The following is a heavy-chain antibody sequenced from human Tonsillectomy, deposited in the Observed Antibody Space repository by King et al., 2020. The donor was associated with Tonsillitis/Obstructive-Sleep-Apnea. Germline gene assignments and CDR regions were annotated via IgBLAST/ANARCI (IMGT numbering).Heavy chain of an antibody. V-gene: IGHV1-46*01. Sequence: VQLVQSGTEVKKPGASVKVSCKASGYTFTNYYMHWVQQAPGQGLEWMGIINPSGDSTNYAQKFQGRVTMTRDTSTSTVYMELSSLRSEDTAVYYCAIRTGVTEAFDIWGQGTMVTVS. D-gene: IGHD3-10*01. CDR3: AIRTGVTEAFDI. J-gene: IGHJ3*02. CDR1: GYTFTNYY. CDR2: INPSGDST.